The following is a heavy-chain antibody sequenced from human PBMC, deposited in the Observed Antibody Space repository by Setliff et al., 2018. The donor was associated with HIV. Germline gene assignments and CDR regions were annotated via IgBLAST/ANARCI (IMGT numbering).Heavy chain of an antibody. Sequence: SGPTLVNPTQTLTLTCTFSGFSLSTSGMCVSWIRQPPGKALEWLARIDWDDDKYYSTSLKTRLTISKDTSKNQVVLTMTNMYPVDTATYYCSRIRPREKLVPGSFDYWGQGTLVTVSS. D-gene: IGHD6-6*01. CDR2: IDWDDDK. CDR3: SRIRPREKLVPGSFDY. CDR1: GFSLSTSGMC. J-gene: IGHJ4*02. V-gene: IGHV2-70*11.